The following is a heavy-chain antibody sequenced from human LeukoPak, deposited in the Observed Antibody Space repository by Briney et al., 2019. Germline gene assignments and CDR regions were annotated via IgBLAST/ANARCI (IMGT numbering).Heavy chain of an antibody. J-gene: IGHJ4*02. D-gene: IGHD4-17*01. CDR1: GGSISSGGYY. CDR3: ARTHDYGDRSDY. V-gene: IGHV4-30-2*01. CDR2: IYHSGST. Sequence: SETLSLTCTVSGGSISSGGYYWSWIRQPPGKGLEWIGYIYHSGSTYYNPSLKSRVTISVDRSKNQFSLKLSSVTAADTAVYYCARTHDYGDRSDYWGQGTLVTVSS.